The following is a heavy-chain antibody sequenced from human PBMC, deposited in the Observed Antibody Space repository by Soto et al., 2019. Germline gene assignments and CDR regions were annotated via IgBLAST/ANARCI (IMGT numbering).Heavy chain of an antibody. CDR2: IYYSGST. J-gene: IGHJ6*02. CDR1: GGSFSSYY. CDR3: AGGSYYYDSSGYYQGGIYYYYYGMDV. V-gene: IGHV4-59*01. D-gene: IGHD3-22*01. Sequence: SETLSLTCAVYGGSFSSYYWSWIRQPPGKGLEWIGYIYYSGSTNYNPSLKSRVTISVDTSKNQFSLKLSSVTAADTAVYYCAGGSYYYDSSGYYQGGIYYYYYGMDVWGQGTTVTVSS.